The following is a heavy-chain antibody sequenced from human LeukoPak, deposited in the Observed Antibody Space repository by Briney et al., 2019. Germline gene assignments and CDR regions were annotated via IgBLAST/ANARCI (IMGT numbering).Heavy chain of an antibody. V-gene: IGHV5-51*01. D-gene: IGHD1-26*01. J-gene: IGHJ4*02. CDR2: IYPGDSDT. CDR1: GYSFTNYW. Sequence: GESLKISCKGSGYSFTNYWIGWGRQMPGKGLVWMGIIYPGDSDTRYSPSFQGQVTISADKSITTAYLQWSSLKATDTAMYYCARYSGRYSKTFDSWGQGTLLTVSS. CDR3: ARYSGRYSKTFDS.